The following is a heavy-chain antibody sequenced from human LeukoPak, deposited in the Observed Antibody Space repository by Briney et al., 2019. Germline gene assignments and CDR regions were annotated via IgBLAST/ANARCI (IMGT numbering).Heavy chain of an antibody. D-gene: IGHD6-13*01. CDR1: GYTFTSYC. J-gene: IGHJ5*02. CDR3: ARTGIDTGIAAAQGWFDP. Sequence: ASVKVSCKASGYTFTSYCMHWVRQAPGQGLEWMGIINPSGGSTSYAQKFQGRVTMTRDMSTSTVYMELSSLRSEDTAVYYCARTGIDTGIAAAQGWFDPWGQGTLVTVSS. CDR2: INPSGGST. V-gene: IGHV1-46*01.